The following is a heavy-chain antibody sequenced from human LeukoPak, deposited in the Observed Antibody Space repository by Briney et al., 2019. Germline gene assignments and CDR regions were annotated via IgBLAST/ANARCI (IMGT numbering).Heavy chain of an antibody. CDR3: ARVAEQLVDY. V-gene: IGHV1-18*01. CDR2: ISGYNGNT. J-gene: IGHJ4*02. Sequence: ASVKISCKASGYTFTSYGISWVRQAPGQGLEWMGWISGYNGNTNYAQNLQGRVTMTTDTSTSTAYMELRSLRSDDTAVYYCARVAEQLVDYWGQGTLVTVSS. D-gene: IGHD6-13*01. CDR1: GYTFTSYG.